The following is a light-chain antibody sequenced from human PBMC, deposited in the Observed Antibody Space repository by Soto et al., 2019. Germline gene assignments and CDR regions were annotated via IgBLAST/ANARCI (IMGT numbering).Light chain of an antibody. Sequence: EIVLTQSPGTLSLSPGERATLSCRASQSISSTYLTWYHQRPGQAPRLLIYEASRRATGIPDRFSGSGSGTDFTLTISRLEPEDFAVYYCQQYGSSPPITFGQGTRLEIK. CDR1: QSISSTY. J-gene: IGKJ5*01. CDR3: QQYGSSPPIT. V-gene: IGKV3-20*01. CDR2: EAS.